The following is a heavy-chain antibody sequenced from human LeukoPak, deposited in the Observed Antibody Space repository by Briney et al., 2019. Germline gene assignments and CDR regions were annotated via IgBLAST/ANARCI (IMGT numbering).Heavy chain of an antibody. CDR2: TSSDLNVK. CDR1: GFTFRNYV. CDR3: AKDKMATIFDY. Sequence: GGSLGLSCAASGFTFRNYVIHWVRQAPGKGLEWVAVTSSDLNVKLYADSVKGRFTISRDNSKNTLYLQMNSLRAEDTAVYYCAKDKMATIFDYWGQGTLVTVSS. V-gene: IGHV3-30*18. J-gene: IGHJ4*02. D-gene: IGHD5-24*01.